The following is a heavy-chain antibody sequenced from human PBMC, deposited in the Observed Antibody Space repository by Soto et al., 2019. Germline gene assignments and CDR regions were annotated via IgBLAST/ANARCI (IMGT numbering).Heavy chain of an antibody. CDR2: ISSSSAYI. D-gene: IGHD3-10*01. CDR3: ARNYGSGSYDY. Sequence: EVQLVESGGGLVKPGGSLRLSCAASRFTFSNYNMNWVRQAPGKGLEWVSSISSSSAYIYYADSVKGRFTISRDNAKNSLYLQMNSLIAEDTAVYYCARNYGSGSYDYWGQGTLVTVSS. CDR1: RFTFSNYN. V-gene: IGHV3-21*01. J-gene: IGHJ4*02.